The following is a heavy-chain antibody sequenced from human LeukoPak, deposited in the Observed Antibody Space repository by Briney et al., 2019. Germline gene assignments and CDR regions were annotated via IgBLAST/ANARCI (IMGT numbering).Heavy chain of an antibody. D-gene: IGHD3-9*01. CDR1: GFTLSSYA. CDR2: ISYDGSNK. V-gene: IGHV3-30-3*01. CDR3: ARDYDILTGYSQPDY. J-gene: IGHJ4*02. Sequence: GGSLRLSCAASGFTLSSYAMHWVRQAPGKGLEWVAVISYDGSNKYYADSVKGRFTISRGNSKNTLYLQMNSLRAEDTAVYYCARDYDILTGYSQPDYWGQGTLVTVSS.